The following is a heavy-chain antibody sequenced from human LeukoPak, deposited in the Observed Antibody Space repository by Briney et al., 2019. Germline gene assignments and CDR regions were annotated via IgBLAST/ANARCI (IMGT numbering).Heavy chain of an antibody. Sequence: SVKVSCKASGGTFSSYAISWVRQAPGQGLEWMGGIIPIFGTANYAQKFQGRVTITADESTSTAYMELSSLRSEDTAVYYCARSRYSGYDYRYYYCYMDVWGKGTTVTVSS. CDR2: IIPIFGTA. V-gene: IGHV1-69*13. CDR1: GGTFSSYA. J-gene: IGHJ6*03. D-gene: IGHD5-12*01. CDR3: ARSRYSGYDYRYYYCYMDV.